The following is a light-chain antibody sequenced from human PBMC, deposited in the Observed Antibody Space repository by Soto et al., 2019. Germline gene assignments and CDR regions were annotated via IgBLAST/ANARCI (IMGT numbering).Light chain of an antibody. Sequence: QSVLTQPPSASGSPGQSVTISCTGTSSDVGYYNYVSWYQQHPGKAPKLMIYEVSKRPSGVPDRFSGSKSGNTASLTVSGLQAEDEADYYCSSYAGNYNLGVFGPGTKLTVL. V-gene: IGLV2-8*01. CDR2: EVS. CDR1: SSDVGYYNY. J-gene: IGLJ1*01. CDR3: SSYAGNYNLGV.